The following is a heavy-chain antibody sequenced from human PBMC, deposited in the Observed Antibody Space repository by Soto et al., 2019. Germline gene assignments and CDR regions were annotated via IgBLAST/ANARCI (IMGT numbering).Heavy chain of an antibody. Sequence: SETLSLTCTVSGGSISSSSYYWGWIRQPPGKGLEWIGSIYYSGSTYYNHSLKSRVTISVDTSKNQFSLKLSSVTAADTAVYYCARHSRYCSSTSCYAVYYYGMDVWGQGTTVTVSS. CDR3: ARHSRYCSSTSCYAVYYYGMDV. CDR2: IYYSGST. CDR1: GGSISSSSYY. V-gene: IGHV4-39*01. J-gene: IGHJ6*02. D-gene: IGHD2-2*01.